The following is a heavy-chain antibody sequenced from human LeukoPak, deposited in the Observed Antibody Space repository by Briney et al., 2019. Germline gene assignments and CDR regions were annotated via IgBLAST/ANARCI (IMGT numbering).Heavy chain of an antibody. J-gene: IGHJ4*02. Sequence: SETLSLTCTVSGGSISTYYWSWIRQPPGKGLEWIGYIYYSGSIRYNPSLKSRVTISVDTSKNQFSLKLSSVTAADTAVYYCARSFVVVVTAIPRGYFDYWGQGTLVTVSS. V-gene: IGHV4-59*08. CDR2: IYYSGSI. D-gene: IGHD2-21*02. CDR3: ARSFVVVVTAIPRGYFDY. CDR1: GGSISTYY.